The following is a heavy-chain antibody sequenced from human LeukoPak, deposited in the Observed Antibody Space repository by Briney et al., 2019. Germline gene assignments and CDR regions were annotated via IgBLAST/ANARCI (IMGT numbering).Heavy chain of an antibody. V-gene: IGHV4-59*01. J-gene: IGHJ2*01. D-gene: IGHD2/OR15-2a*01. CDR1: GGSLSGYY. CDR2: IYYSGST. Sequence: SETLSLTCTVSGGSLSGYYWSWIRQSPGTGLEWIGYIYYSGSTSYNPSLNPSLKSRVIISVDMSKSQFSLKLTSVTSADTAVYYCARRVYGNSWYFDLWGRGTLVTVSS. CDR3: ARRVYGNSWYFDL.